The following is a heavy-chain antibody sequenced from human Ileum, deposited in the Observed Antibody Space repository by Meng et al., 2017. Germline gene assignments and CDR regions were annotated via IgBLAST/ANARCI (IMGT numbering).Heavy chain of an antibody. D-gene: IGHD3-22*01. V-gene: IGHV4-34*01. CDR2: INHSGST. J-gene: IGHJ4*02. CDR3: SRTSYYDNSGYYPG. CDR1: GGCVSGYY. Sequence: QVEEKEGGGGVVKEWESLSVTCAVYGGCVSGYYWSWIRQPPGKGLKWIGEINHSGSTNYNPSLKSRVTISVDTSKNQFSLKLSSVTAADTAVYYCSRTSYYDNSGYYPGWGQGTLVTVSS.